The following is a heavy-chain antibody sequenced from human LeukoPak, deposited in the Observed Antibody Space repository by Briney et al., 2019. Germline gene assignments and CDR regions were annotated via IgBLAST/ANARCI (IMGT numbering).Heavy chain of an antibody. Sequence: GGSLRLSCAASGFTFSSYSMNWVRQAPGKGLEWVSGISGSDGSTYYTDSVKGRFTISRDNSKNTLYLQMNSLRAEDTAIYYCASRNYYFDYWGQGALVTVSS. CDR1: GFTFSSYS. CDR2: ISGSDGST. D-gene: IGHD5-24*01. J-gene: IGHJ4*02. V-gene: IGHV3-23*01. CDR3: ASRNYYFDY.